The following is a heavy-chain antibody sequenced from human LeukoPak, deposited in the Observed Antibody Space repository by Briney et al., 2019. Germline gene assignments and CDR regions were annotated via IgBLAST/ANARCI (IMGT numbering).Heavy chain of an antibody. D-gene: IGHD2-2*01. J-gene: IGHJ5*02. V-gene: IGHV3-53*01. CDR1: GFTLSGNY. CDR2: IYSGGTT. Sequence: AGSLRLSCAASGFTLSGNYMSWVRQAPGKGLEWVSLIYSGGTTYYADSVKGRFTISRDNSKNTLYLQMNSLRAEDTAVYYCARELGYCSSTSCYNWFDPWGQGTLVTVSS. CDR3: ARELGYCSSTSCYNWFDP.